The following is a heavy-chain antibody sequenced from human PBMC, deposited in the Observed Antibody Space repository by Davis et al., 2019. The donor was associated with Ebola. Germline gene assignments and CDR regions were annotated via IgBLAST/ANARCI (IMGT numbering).Heavy chain of an antibody. V-gene: IGHV1-3*01. CDR3: AGTLGYSYGIDY. J-gene: IGHJ4*02. D-gene: IGHD5-18*01. CDR2: INAGNGNT. CDR1: GYTFTSYA. Sequence: ASVKVSCKASGYTFTSYAMHWVRQAPGQRLEWMGWINAGNGNTKYSQKFQGRVTITRDTSASTAYMELSSLRAEDTAVYYCAGTLGYSYGIDYWGQGTLVTVSS.